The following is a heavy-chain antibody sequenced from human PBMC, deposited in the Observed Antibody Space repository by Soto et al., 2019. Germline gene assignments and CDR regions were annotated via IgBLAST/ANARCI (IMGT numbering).Heavy chain of an antibody. V-gene: IGHV4-4*08. CDR3: XXXXXXXXXXXXXPLDV. J-gene: IGHJ6*02. CDR2: MYNTGST. CDR1: GGSISSYY. Sequence: QVRLQESGPGLVKPSETLSLTCTVSGGSISSYYWSWIRQPPGKGLEWIGYMYNTGSTIYNPSLKXRVXXXXXXXXXXXXXXXXXXXXXXXXXXXXXXXXXXXXXXXXXPLDVWGQGTTVTVSS.